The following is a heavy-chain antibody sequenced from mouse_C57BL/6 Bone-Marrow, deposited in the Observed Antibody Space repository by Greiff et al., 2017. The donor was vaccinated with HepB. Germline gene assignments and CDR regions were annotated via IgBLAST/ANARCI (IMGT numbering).Heavy chain of an antibody. CDR3: ARITTVVALYYYAMDY. Sequence: QVQLKQPGAELVKPGASVKLSCKASGYTFTSYWMHWVKQRPGQGLEWIGMIHPNSGSTNYNEKFKSKATLTVDKSSSTAYMQLSSLTSEDSAVYYCARITTVVALYYYAMDYWGQGTSVTVSS. D-gene: IGHD1-1*01. CDR1: GYTFTSYW. J-gene: IGHJ4*01. CDR2: IHPNSGST. V-gene: IGHV1-64*01.